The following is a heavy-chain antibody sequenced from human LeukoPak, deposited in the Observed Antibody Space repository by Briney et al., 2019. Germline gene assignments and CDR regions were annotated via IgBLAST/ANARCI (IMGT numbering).Heavy chain of an antibody. D-gene: IGHD3-22*01. V-gene: IGHV1-69*06. CDR1: GGTFSSYA. CDR3: ARAPYDSSGYYYSYMDV. J-gene: IGHJ6*03. Sequence: SVKVSCKASGGTFSSYAISWVRQAPGQGLEWMGGIIPIFGTANYAQKFQGRVTITADKSTSTAYMELSSLRSEDTAVYYCARAPYDSSGYYYSYMDVWGKGTTVTVSS. CDR2: IIPIFGTA.